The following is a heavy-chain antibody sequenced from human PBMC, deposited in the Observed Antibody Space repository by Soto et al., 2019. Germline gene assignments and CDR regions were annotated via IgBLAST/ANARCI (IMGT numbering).Heavy chain of an antibody. CDR2: IYSTGST. CDR3: AGGPWADYFDY. V-gene: IGHV4-4*07. CDR1: SASFTTYY. D-gene: IGHD3-16*01. Sequence: SETLSLTCTVSSASFTTYYWSWIRQPAGKGLEWIGRIYSTGSTLYNPSLKSRITMSVDKYKNQFSLKLSSVTPADTAAFHCAGGPWADYFDYWGQGALVTVSS. J-gene: IGHJ4*02.